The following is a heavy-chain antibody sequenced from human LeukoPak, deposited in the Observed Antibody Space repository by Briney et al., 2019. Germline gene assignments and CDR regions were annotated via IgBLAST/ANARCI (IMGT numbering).Heavy chain of an antibody. CDR3: AKSGGGSGWDDAFDI. V-gene: IGHV3-30*18. J-gene: IGHJ3*02. D-gene: IGHD6-19*01. CDR2: ISYDGSNK. CDR1: GFTFSSYG. Sequence: PGRSLRLSCAASGFTFSSYGMHWVRQAPGKGLEWVAVISYDGSNKCYADSVKGRFTISRDNSKNTLYLQMNSLRAEDTAVYYCAKSGGGSGWDDAFDIWGQGTMVTVSS.